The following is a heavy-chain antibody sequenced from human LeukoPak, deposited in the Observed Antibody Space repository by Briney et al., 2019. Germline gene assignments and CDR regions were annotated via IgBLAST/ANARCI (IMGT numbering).Heavy chain of an antibody. CDR2: ISTAGNLI. J-gene: IGHJ4*02. Sequence: PRGSLRLSCVASAFTFKTYTLNWVRQTPGKGLEWVSYISTAGNLINYADSVRGRFTISRDNAKNSLYLYMNSLTPEDTAVYYCARTVEGHFDFRGQGTLVTVSS. CDR1: AFTFKTYT. D-gene: IGHD5-24*01. CDR3: ARTVEGHFDF. V-gene: IGHV3-21*01.